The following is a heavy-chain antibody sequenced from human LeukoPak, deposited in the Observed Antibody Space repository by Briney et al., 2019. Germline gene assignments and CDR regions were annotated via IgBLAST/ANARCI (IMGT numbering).Heavy chain of an antibody. J-gene: IGHJ5*02. CDR3: ARGEGYYGSGMSWFDP. CDR1: GGSISSYY. V-gene: IGHV4-4*09. Sequence: SXTLSLTCTVSGGSISSYYWSWIRQPPGKGLEWIGYIYTSGSTNYNPSLKSRVTISVDTSKNQFSLKLSSVTAADTAVYYCARGEGYYGSGMSWFDPWGQGTLVTVSS. CDR2: IYTSGST. D-gene: IGHD3-10*01.